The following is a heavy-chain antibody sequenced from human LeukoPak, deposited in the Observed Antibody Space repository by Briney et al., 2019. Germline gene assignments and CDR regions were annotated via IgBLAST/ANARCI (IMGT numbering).Heavy chain of an antibody. D-gene: IGHD6-13*01. J-gene: IGHJ6*03. Sequence: ASVKVSCKASGYTFTNYGITWVRQAPGQGLEWMGWINPNSGGTNYAQKFQGRVTMTRNTSISTAYMELSSLRSEDTAVYYCARARHSSSWPYYYYYMDVWGKGTTVTISS. CDR2: INPNSGGT. CDR1: GYTFTNYG. CDR3: ARARHSSSWPYYYYYMDV. V-gene: IGHV1-8*02.